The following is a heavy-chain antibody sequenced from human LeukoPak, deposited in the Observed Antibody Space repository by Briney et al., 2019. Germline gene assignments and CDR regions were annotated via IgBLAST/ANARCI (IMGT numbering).Heavy chain of an antibody. CDR1: GFTFSTYN. V-gene: IGHV3-48*02. J-gene: IGHJ4*01. Sequence: GGSLRLSCAASGFTFSTYNMNWVRQAPGKGLEWVSFISSGSRFIYYAHSVKGGFTASRDNATNSLSLQMNSLREKDTAVYYFSVSPAAIRDYGGQGTPATVPS. CDR3: SVSPAAIRDY. D-gene: IGHD2-2*02. CDR2: ISSGSRFI.